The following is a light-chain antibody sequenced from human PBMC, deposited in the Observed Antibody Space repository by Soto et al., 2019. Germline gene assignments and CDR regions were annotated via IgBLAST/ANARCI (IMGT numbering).Light chain of an antibody. Sequence: QSALTQPASVSGSPGQSITISCTGTSSDVGRYNYVSWYQQHPGKAPKLIIYDVSYRPSGVSDRFSGSKSGNTASLTISGLQAEDEADYYCSSYTGSSTSFGGGTKLPS. V-gene: IGLV2-14*01. CDR2: DVS. J-gene: IGLJ3*02. CDR3: SSYTGSSTS. CDR1: SSDVGRYNY.